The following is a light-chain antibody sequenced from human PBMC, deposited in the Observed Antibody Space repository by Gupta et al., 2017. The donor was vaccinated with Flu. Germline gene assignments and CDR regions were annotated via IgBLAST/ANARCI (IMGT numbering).Light chain of an antibody. CDR3: QQYYNWPLT. Sequence: GERATLSCRASQSVNGDLAWYQQKPGQAPRFLIYGASTRATGIPARFSGSGSGTDFTLTISSLQSEDFAVYFCQQYYNWPLTFGQGTKVEVK. CDR1: QSVNGD. V-gene: IGKV3-15*01. J-gene: IGKJ1*01. CDR2: GAS.